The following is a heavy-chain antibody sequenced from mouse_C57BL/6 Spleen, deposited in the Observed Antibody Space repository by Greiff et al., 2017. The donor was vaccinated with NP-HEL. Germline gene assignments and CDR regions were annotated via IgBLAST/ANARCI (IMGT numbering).Heavy chain of an antibody. J-gene: IGHJ2*01. CDR1: GYSITSGYY. Sequence: EVQLQQSGPGLVKPSQSLSLTCSVTGYSITSGYYWNWIRQFPGNKLEWMGYISYDGSNNYNPTLKNRISITRDTSKNQFFLKLNSVTTEDTATYYCAREGSSGPFDYWGQGTTLTVSS. CDR2: ISYDGSN. D-gene: IGHD3-2*02. CDR3: AREGSSGPFDY. V-gene: IGHV3-6*01.